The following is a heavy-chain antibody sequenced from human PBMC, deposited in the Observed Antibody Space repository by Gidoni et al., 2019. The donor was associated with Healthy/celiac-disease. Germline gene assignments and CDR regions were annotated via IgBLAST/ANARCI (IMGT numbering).Heavy chain of an antibody. V-gene: IGHV3-33*01. CDR1: GFTFSSYG. CDR2: IWYDGSNK. J-gene: IGHJ4*02. Sequence: QVQLVESGGGVVQPGRSLRLSCAASGFTFSSYGMHWVRQAPGKGLEWVAVIWYDGSNKYYADSVKGRFTISRDNSKNTLYLQMNSLRAEDTAVYYCARGFRPDFWSGYFLDYFDYWGQGTLVTVSS. CDR3: ARGFRPDFWSGYFLDYFDY. D-gene: IGHD3-3*01.